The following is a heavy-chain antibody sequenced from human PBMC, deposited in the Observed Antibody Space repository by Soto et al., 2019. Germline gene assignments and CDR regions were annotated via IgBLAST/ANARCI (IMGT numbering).Heavy chain of an antibody. CDR3: ARDPGGYYAFDI. J-gene: IGHJ3*02. Sequence: GGSLRLSCAASGFTFSSYEMNWVRQAPGKGLEWVSYISSSGSTIYYADSVKGRFTISRDNAKNSLYLQMNSLRAEDTAVYYCARDPGGYYAFDIWGQGTMVTVSS. CDR2: ISSSGSTI. D-gene: IGHD3-22*01. CDR1: GFTFSSYE. V-gene: IGHV3-48*03.